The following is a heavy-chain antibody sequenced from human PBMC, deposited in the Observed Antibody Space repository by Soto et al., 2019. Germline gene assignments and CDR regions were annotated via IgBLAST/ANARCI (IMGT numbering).Heavy chain of an antibody. V-gene: IGHV3-74*01. CDR1: GFILSRHW. CDR2: INGDGSST. D-gene: IGHD6-13*01. CDR3: ARGPSSNWYGTDY. Sequence: EVQLVESGGGLVQPGGSLRLSCSASGFILSRHWMHWVRQAPGKGLVWVSRINGDGSSTSYADSVKGRVTISRDNAKNTLYLQVNSLRVEDTGVYYCARGPSSNWYGTDYWGQGTLVIVSS. J-gene: IGHJ4*02.